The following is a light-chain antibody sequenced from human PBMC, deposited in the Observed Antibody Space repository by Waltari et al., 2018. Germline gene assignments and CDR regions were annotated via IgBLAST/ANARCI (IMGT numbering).Light chain of an antibody. V-gene: IGLV2-14*03. CDR2: DVS. J-gene: IGLJ2*01. CDR3: SSYTSSSTLVV. CDR1: SSDVGGYNY. Sequence: QSALTQPASVSGSPGQSITISCTGTSSDVGGYNYVSWYHQHPGKAPKLMIYDVSKRPSGVSNRFSGSKSGNTASLTISGLQAEDEADYYCSSYTSSSTLVVFGGGTKLTVL.